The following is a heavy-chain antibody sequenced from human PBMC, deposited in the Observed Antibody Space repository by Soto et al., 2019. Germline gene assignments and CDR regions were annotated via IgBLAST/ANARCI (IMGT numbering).Heavy chain of an antibody. V-gene: IGHV3-23*01. Sequence: PGWSLRLSCAAPGFTFSSYAMSWVRQAPGKGLEWVSAISGSGGSTYYADSVKGRFTISRDNSKNTLYLQMNSLRAEDTAVYYCAKGREIFGVVIGYYYGMDVWGQGTTVTVSS. CDR2: ISGSGGST. CDR3: AKGREIFGVVIGYYYGMDV. D-gene: IGHD3-3*01. J-gene: IGHJ6*02. CDR1: GFTFSSYA.